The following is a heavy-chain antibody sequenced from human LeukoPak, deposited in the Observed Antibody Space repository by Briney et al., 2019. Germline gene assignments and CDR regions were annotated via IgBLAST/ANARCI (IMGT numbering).Heavy chain of an antibody. CDR3: ARVHSSSIFYYYMDV. D-gene: IGHD6-6*01. J-gene: IGHJ6*03. CDR2: INPDSGVT. CDR1: GYTFTGHY. V-gene: IGHV1-2*02. Sequence: VKVSCKASGYTFTGHYMHWVRQTPGQGLEWMGWINPDSGVTNYAQKFQGRVTMTRDTSITTAYMELSRLRSDDTAIYYCARVHSSSIFYYYMDVWGKGTTVTVSS.